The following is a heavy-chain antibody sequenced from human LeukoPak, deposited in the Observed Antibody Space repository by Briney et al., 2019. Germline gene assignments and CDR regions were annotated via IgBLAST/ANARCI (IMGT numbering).Heavy chain of an antibody. CDR3: ATWAGIAVAGTFDY. D-gene: IGHD6-19*01. CDR2: FDPEDGET. Sequence: ASVKVSCKVSGYTLTELSMHWVRQAPGKGLEWMGGFDPEDGETIYAQKFQGRVTMTEDTSTDTAYMELSSLRSEDTAVYYCATWAGIAVAGTFDYWGQGTLVTVSS. V-gene: IGHV1-24*01. CDR1: GYTLTELS. J-gene: IGHJ4*02.